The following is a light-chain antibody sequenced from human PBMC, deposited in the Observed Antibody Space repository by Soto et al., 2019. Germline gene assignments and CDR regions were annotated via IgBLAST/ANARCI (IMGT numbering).Light chain of an antibody. J-gene: IGKJ3*01. Sequence: DIQMTQSPSSLSASVGDRVTITCQASQDISNYLNWYQQKPGKDPKLLIYDASNLETGVPSRFSGGGSGTDFTFTISSLQPEDIATYYCQQYDNLPFTFGPGTKVDIK. V-gene: IGKV1-33*01. CDR3: QQYDNLPFT. CDR1: QDISNY. CDR2: DAS.